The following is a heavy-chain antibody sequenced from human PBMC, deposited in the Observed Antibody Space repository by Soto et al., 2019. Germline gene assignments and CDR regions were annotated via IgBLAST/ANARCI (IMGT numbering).Heavy chain of an antibody. CDR3: VKGRSGYDFDY. CDR1: GLTFSSYV. CDR2: ISGSGSGT. V-gene: IGHV3-23*01. Sequence: GGSLRLSCAASGLTFSSYVMSWVRQAPGKGLEWVSAISGSGSGTYYADSVKGRFTISRDNSKNTLYVQMNSLRAEDTAVYYCVKGRSGYDFDYWGQGTLVTVSS. J-gene: IGHJ4*02. D-gene: IGHD5-12*01.